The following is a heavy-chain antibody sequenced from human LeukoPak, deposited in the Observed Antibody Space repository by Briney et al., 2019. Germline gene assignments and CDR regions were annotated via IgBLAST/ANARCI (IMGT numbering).Heavy chain of an antibody. CDR3: ARSPGSVFTYFDY. CDR2: ISSNGGST. J-gene: IGHJ4*02. V-gene: IGHV3-64*01. Sequence: QPGGSLRLSCAASGFTFSSYAMHWLRQAPGKGLEYVSAISSNGGSTYYANSVKGRFTISRDNSKNTLYLQMGSLRAEDMAVYYCARSPGSVFTYFDYWGQGTLVTVSS. D-gene: IGHD2-8*01. CDR1: GFTFSSYA.